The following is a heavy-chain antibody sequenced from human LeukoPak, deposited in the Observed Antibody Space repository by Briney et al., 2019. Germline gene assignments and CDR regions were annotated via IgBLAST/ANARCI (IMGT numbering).Heavy chain of an antibody. D-gene: IGHD6-19*01. CDR2: INWNGGST. CDR3: AKEWEWLVHRSDAFDI. CDR1: GFTFDDYG. J-gene: IGHJ3*02. V-gene: IGHV3-20*04. Sequence: GGSLRLSCAASGFTFDDYGMSWVRQAPGKGLEWVSGINWNGGSTGYADSVKGRFTISRDNSKNTLYLQMNSLRAEDTAVYYCAKEWEWLVHRSDAFDIWGQGTMVTVSS.